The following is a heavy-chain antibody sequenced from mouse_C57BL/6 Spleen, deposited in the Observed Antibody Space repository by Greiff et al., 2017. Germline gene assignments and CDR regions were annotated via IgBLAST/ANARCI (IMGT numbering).Heavy chain of an antibody. CDR3: GRGYYDGFAY. V-gene: IGHV1-9*01. CDR1: GYTFTGYW. D-gene: IGHD1-1*01. CDR2: ILPGSGST. J-gene: IGHJ3*01. Sequence: QVQLQQSGAEMMKPGASVKLSCKATGYTFTGYWIEWVKQRPGHGLEWIGEILPGSGSTNYNEKFKGKATLTADTSSNTAYMQISSLTTGDSAIYYCGRGYYDGFAYWGQGTLVTVSA.